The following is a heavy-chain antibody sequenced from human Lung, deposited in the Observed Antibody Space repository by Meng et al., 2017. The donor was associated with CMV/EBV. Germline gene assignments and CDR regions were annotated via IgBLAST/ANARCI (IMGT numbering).Heavy chain of an antibody. D-gene: IGHD3-10*01. V-gene: IGHV1-18*01. CDR1: YTFSSYG. J-gene: IGHJ4*02. Sequence: YTFSSYGINGVRQAPRQGLEWMGWVTAYNGDTHFARNLAGSVTLATDTSTSTAYMGLRSLRSHDTAVYYCARDRWYYGSGNYYPFDFWGQGTLVTVSS. CDR2: VTAYNGDT. CDR3: ARDRWYYGSGNYYPFDF.